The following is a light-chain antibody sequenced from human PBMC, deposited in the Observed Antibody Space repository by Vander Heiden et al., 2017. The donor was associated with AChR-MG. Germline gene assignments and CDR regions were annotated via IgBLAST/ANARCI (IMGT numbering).Light chain of an antibody. J-gene: IGKJ3*01. CDR3: QQYNSYLFT. CDR1: QSISSW. Sequence: THMTQSPSTLSASVGDRVTITCRASQSISSWLDWYQQKPGKAPKLLIYKASNLESGVPSRFSASGSGTEFTLTISSLQPDDFATYYCQQYNSYLFTFGHGTKVDIQ. V-gene: IGKV1-5*03. CDR2: KAS.